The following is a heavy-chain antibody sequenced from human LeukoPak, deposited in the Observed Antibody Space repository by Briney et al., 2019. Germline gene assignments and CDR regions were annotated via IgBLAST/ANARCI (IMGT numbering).Heavy chain of an antibody. CDR3: ARAKSHCSGGSCESWFDP. J-gene: IGHJ5*02. CDR2: IYHSGST. V-gene: IGHV4-38-2*01. Sequence: SETLSLTCAVSGYSISSGYYWGWIRQHPGKGLEWIGSIYHSGSTYYNPPLKRRVTISVDTSKNQFSLKLSSVTAADAAVYYCARAKSHCSGGSCESWFDPWGQGTLVTVSA. D-gene: IGHD2-15*01. CDR1: GYSISSGYY.